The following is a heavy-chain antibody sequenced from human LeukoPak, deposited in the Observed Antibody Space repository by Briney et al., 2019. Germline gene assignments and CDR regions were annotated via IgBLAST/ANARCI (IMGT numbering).Heavy chain of an antibody. J-gene: IGHJ4*02. CDR3: ARALFHYYDSSGYPEGLDY. V-gene: IGHV4-30-2*01. CDR1: GGSISSGGYY. CDR2: IYHSGST. Sequence: SETLSLTCTVSGGSISSGGYYWSWIRQPPGKGLEWIGYIYHSGSTYYNPSLKSRVTISVDTSKNQFSLKLSSVTAADTAVYYCARALFHYYDSSGYPEGLDYWGQGTLVTVSS. D-gene: IGHD3-22*01.